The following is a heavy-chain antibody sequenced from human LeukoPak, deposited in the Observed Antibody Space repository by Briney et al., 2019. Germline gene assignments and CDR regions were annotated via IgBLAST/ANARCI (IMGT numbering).Heavy chain of an antibody. V-gene: IGHV3-7*01. CDR2: INQDGSEK. J-gene: IGHJ4*02. Sequence: GGSLRLSCAASEFTFSGYWMNWVRQAPGKGPEWVANINQDGSEKHYVDSVKGRFTISRDNAKNSLYLQMNSLRAEDTAMYYCARDSAGNDYWGQGTLVTVSS. CDR3: ARDSAGNDY. D-gene: IGHD6-13*01. CDR1: EFTFSGYW.